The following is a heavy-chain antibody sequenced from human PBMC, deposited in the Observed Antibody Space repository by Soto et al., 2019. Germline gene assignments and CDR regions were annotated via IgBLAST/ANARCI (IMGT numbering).Heavy chain of an antibody. J-gene: IGHJ6*02. Sequence: ASVKVSCKASGGTFSSYAINWVRQAPGQGLEWMGGIIPVFGTANYAQKFQGRVTITADESTSTAYMELSSLRSEDTAVYYCARGSGGSSYYYYGMDVWGQGTTVTVSS. CDR3: ARGSGGSSYYYYGMDV. D-gene: IGHD2-15*01. CDR2: IIPVFGTA. CDR1: GGTFSSYA. V-gene: IGHV1-69*13.